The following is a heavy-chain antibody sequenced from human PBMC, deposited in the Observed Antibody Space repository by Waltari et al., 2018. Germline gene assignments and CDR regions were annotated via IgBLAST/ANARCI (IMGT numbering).Heavy chain of an antibody. J-gene: IGHJ6*03. CDR3: AREATHSYYYFLDV. V-gene: IGHV1-2*06. CDR2: IKPNSGVT. CDR1: GYTFTGRY. Sequence: QVQLVQSGAEVKKPGASVKVYCEASGYTFTGRYLHWVRQAPGQGLEWRGRIKPNSGVTDYAQKFQDRVTMTRDTSSSTAYMELSGLRSDDTAVYYCAREATHSYYYFLDVWGKGTTVTVSS.